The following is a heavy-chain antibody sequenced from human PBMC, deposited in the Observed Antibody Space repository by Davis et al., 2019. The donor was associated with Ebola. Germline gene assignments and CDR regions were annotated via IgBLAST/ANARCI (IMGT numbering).Heavy chain of an antibody. J-gene: IGHJ5*02. Sequence: SETLSLTCAVSGGSISSSNWWSWVRQPPGKGLEWSGEIYHSGSTNYNPSLKSRVTISVDTSKNQFSLKLSSVTAADTAVYYCARGLGTFGAWFDPWGQGTLVTVSS. CDR2: IYHSGST. V-gene: IGHV4-4*02. D-gene: IGHD3-16*01. CDR3: ARGLGTFGAWFDP. CDR1: GGSISSSNW.